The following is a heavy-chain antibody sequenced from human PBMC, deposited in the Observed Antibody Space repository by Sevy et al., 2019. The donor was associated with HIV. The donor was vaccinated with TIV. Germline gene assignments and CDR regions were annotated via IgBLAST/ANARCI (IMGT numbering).Heavy chain of an antibody. CDR3: ARHSRDIVVVVAANYYYYGMDV. J-gene: IGHJ6*02. D-gene: IGHD2-15*01. Sequence: ASVKVSCKASGGTFSSYAISWVRQAPGQGLEWMGGIIPIFGTANYAQKIQGRVTITADESTSTAYMELSSLRSEDTAVYYCARHSRDIVVVVAANYYYYGMDVWGQGTTVTVSS. CDR1: GGTFSSYA. V-gene: IGHV1-69*13. CDR2: IIPIFGTA.